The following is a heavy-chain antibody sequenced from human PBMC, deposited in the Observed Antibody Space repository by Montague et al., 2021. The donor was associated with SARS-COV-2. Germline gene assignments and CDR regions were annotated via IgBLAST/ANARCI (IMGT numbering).Heavy chain of an antibody. CDR2: ISYSGST. CDR3: ARQKLNGRSTYYYHHDMDV. D-gene: IGHD2-8*01. CDR1: SGSISPSDTHY. J-gene: IGHJ6*02. V-gene: IGHV4-39*01. Sequence: SETLSLTCVVSSGSISPSDTHYWGWVRQAPGKGLEWIATISYSGSTSYNPPLRSRVTISVDPSNNQFSLRLNSVTAADTAMYFCARQKLNGRSTYYYHHDMDVWGQGTTVSVSS.